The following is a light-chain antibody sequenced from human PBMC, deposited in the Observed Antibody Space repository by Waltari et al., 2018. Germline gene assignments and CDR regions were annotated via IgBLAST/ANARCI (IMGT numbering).Light chain of an antibody. J-gene: IGKJ1*01. Sequence: DIQMTQSPSTLSASVGDRVTIPCRASQYISSWLAWYQQNPGKAPKLLIYDASSLESGVPSRFSGSRSGTEFTLTISSLQPDDFATYYCQQYDSYSPWTFGQGTKVEIK. V-gene: IGKV1-5*01. CDR3: QQYDSYSPWT. CDR2: DAS. CDR1: QYISSW.